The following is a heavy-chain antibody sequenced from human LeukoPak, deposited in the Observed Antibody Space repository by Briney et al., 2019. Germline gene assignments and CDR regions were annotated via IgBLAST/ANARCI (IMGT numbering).Heavy chain of an antibody. V-gene: IGHV3-30*02. D-gene: IGHD4-23*01. CDR3: AKVESVGTMDY. CDR2: IRSDGSDK. CDR1: GFTFSTYG. J-gene: IGHJ4*02. Sequence: PGGSLRLSCAASGFTFSTYGMHWVRQAPGKGLEWVAFIRSDGSDKYYADSVKGRFTISRDNSKNTLYLQMNSLRAEDTAVYYCAKVESVGTMDYWGQGTLVTVSS.